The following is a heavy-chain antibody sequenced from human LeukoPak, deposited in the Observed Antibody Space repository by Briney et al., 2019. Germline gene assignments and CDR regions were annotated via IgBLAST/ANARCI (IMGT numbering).Heavy chain of an antibody. CDR1: GGSISSSSYY. Sequence: SETLSLTCTVSGGSISSSSYYWGWIRQPPGKGLEWIGSIYYSGSTYYNPSLKSRVTISVDTSKNQFSLKLSSVTAADTAVYYCARGGGGMRIYGKNWFDPWGQGTLVTVSS. D-gene: IGHD3-16*01. CDR2: IYYSGST. CDR3: ARGGGGMRIYGKNWFDP. J-gene: IGHJ5*02. V-gene: IGHV4-39*07.